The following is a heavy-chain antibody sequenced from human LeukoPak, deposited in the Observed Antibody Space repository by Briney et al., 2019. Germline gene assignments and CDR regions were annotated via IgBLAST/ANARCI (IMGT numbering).Heavy chain of an antibody. CDR1: GVIISSYA. D-gene: IGHD2/OR15-2a*01. V-gene: IGHV3-23*01. Sequence: GGSLRLSCAASGVIISSYAMSWVRQAPGQGLEWVSAINGRGDNTYYADFVKGRFTISRDNSKSTVYLQMNSLRTEDTAVYYCAKDRVSPGFNWFDPWGQGTLVTVSS. CDR2: INGRGDNT. J-gene: IGHJ5*02. CDR3: AKDRVSPGFNWFDP.